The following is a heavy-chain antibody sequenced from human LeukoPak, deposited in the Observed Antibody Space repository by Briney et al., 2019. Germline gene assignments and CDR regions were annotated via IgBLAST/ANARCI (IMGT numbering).Heavy chain of an antibody. V-gene: IGHV4-59*01. J-gene: IGHJ4*02. D-gene: IGHD2-21*02. Sequence: SETLSLTCTVSGGSISSSYWSWIRQPPGKGLEWIGYISYSGSTNCNPSLRSRVTISVDTPKNQFSLKLTSVTAADTAVYYCARGRSGGLVTLDYWGQGTLVTVSS. CDR1: GGSISSSY. CDR3: ARGRSGGLVTLDY. CDR2: ISYSGST.